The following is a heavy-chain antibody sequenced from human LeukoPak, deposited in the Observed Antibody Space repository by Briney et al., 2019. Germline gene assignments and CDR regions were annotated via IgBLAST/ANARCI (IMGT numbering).Heavy chain of an antibody. CDR2: ISWNSVMI. CDR1: GFTFDDHS. J-gene: IGHJ1*01. D-gene: IGHD6-13*01. CDR3: AKGYSSTWAVYFQH. Sequence: PGGSLRLSCAASGFTFDDHSMHWVRQVPGKGLEWVSGISWNSVMIDYADSVKGRFTISRDNAENSLYLQMNSLRGEDTAFYYCAKGYSSTWAVYFQHWGQGTLVTLSS. V-gene: IGHV3-9*01.